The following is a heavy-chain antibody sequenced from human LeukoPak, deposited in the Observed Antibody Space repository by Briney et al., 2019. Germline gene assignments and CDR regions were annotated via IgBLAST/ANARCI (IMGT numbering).Heavy chain of an antibody. V-gene: IGHV3-15*01. D-gene: IGHD5-24*01. J-gene: IGHJ4*02. Sequence: GGSLRLSCAGSGFTFSSAWMTWVRQTPGKGLEWVGHIKSRTDGGTTDYAAPVKVRFTVSRDDSTITVYLQMNSLKTEDLAVYYCATEFYRNGYNFWGQGTLVTVSA. CDR1: GFTFSSAW. CDR3: ATEFYRNGYNF. CDR2: IKSRTDGGTT.